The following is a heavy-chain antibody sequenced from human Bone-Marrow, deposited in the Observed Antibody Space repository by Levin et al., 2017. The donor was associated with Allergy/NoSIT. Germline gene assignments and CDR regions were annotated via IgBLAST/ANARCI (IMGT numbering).Heavy chain of an antibody. CDR2: IYYSGST. V-gene: IGHV4-59*01. J-gene: IGHJ4*02. D-gene: IGHD3-22*01. Sequence: PSETLSLTCTVSGGSIRNFYWSWIRQPPGKRLEWIGYIYYSGSTNYNPSLQSRVTISVDTSKNQFSLTLTSVTAADTAVYYCARITHYDDGSSDYDTGYYFDFWGQGALVTVSS. CDR1: GGSIRNFY. CDR3: ARITHYDDGSSDYDTGYYFDF.